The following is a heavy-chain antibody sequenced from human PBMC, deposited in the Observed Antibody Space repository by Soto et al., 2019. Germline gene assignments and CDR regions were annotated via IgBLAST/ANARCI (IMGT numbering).Heavy chain of an antibody. Sequence: QITLKESGPALVKPTQTLTLTCTFSGFSLSTSGVGVGWIRQPPGEALEWLALIYWDDYKHFSPSLESRLTITKDTSKNRVVLTMTNMDPVDTATYYCVPKGGGDRILDYWGQGTLVTVSS. V-gene: IGHV2-5*02. CDR1: GFSLSTSGVG. CDR3: VPKGGGDRILDY. D-gene: IGHD3-16*01. CDR2: IYWDDYK. J-gene: IGHJ4*02.